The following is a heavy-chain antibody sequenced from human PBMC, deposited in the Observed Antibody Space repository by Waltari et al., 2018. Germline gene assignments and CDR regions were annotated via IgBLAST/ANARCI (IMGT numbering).Heavy chain of an antibody. CDR3: ARPMWCSSTTCSGPMDV. V-gene: IGHV4-34*01. D-gene: IGHD2-2*01. CDR2: IEQSGRT. Sequence: QVQLQQWGAGLLKPSETLSLTCAVYGGSLSNYYWSWNRPPPGTGLEWIGEIEQSGRTKYNPSLKSRVIISLDTSKNQFSLRLRSVTAADTAIYFCARPMWCSSTTCSGPMDVWGQGTTATVSS. CDR1: GGSLSNYY. J-gene: IGHJ6*02.